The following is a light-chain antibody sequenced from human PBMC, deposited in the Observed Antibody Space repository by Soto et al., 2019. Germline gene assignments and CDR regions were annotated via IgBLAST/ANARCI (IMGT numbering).Light chain of an antibody. Sequence: EIVLTQSPGTLSLSPGERATLSCRASQSVSSSYLAWYQQKPGQAPRLLIYGASSRATGIPDRFSGSGSGTDFTLTISRLDPEDVAVYYCQQYGSSHTFGQGTRLEIK. CDR1: QSVSSSY. V-gene: IGKV3-20*01. CDR2: GAS. J-gene: IGKJ5*01. CDR3: QQYGSSHT.